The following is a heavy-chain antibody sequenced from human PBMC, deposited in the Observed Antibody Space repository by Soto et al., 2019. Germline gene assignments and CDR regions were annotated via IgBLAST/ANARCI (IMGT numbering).Heavy chain of an antibody. D-gene: IGHD3-16*02. Sequence: ASVKVSCKASGYTFTSYGISWVRQAPGQGLEWMGWISAYNGNTNYAQKLQGRVTMTTDTSTSTAYMELRSLRSDDTAVYYCATVIHLGEFSLRGLDYWGQGTLVTVSS. CDR3: ATVIHLGEFSLRGLDY. CDR2: ISAYNGNT. J-gene: IGHJ4*02. CDR1: GYTFTSYG. V-gene: IGHV1-18*01.